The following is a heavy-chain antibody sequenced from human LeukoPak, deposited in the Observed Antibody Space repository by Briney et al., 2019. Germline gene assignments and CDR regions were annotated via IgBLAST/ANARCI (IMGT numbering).Heavy chain of an antibody. CDR3: ARDLVVLMVYAIPGGY. D-gene: IGHD2-8*01. V-gene: IGHV1-18*01. CDR2: ISAYNGNT. Sequence: ASVKVSCKAFGYTFTSYGISWVRQAPGQGLEWMGWISAYNGNTNYAQKLQGRVTMTTDTSTSTAYMELRSLRSDDTAVYYCARDLVVLMVYAIPGGYWGQGTLVTVSS. CDR1: GYTFTSYG. J-gene: IGHJ4*02.